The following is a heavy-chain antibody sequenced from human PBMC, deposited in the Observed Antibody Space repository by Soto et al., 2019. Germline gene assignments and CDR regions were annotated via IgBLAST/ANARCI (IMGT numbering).Heavy chain of an antibody. D-gene: IGHD3-3*01. Sequence: SETLSLTCTVSGGSITSYYWRWIRQPAGKGLEWIGRTYITGDSNYSPSLKSRVTMSLDTSKNQFSLKLSSVTAADTAVYYCARDMRVFGGMDVWGRGTTVTVSS. CDR2: TYITGDS. CDR3: ARDMRVFGGMDV. CDR1: GGSITSYY. V-gene: IGHV4-4*07. J-gene: IGHJ6*02.